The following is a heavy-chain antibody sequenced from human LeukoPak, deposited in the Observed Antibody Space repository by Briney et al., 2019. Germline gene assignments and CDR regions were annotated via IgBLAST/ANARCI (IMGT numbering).Heavy chain of an antibody. Sequence: PGGSLRLSCAASGFTFSDYYMSWIRQAPGKGLEWVSYITTSASTIYYADSVKGRFTISRDNAKNSLYLQMNSLRAEDTAVYYCARSTVLRFLEWWGQGTLVTVSS. J-gene: IGHJ4*02. CDR3: ARSTVLRFLEW. CDR2: ITTSASTI. V-gene: IGHV3-11*04. D-gene: IGHD3-3*01. CDR1: GFTFSDYY.